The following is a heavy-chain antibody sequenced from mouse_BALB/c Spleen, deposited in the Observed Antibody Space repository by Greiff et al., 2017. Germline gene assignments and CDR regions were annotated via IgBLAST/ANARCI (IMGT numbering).Heavy chain of an antibody. CDR2: INPSTGYT. J-gene: IGHJ2*01. D-gene: IGHD2-14*01. Sequence: QVQLKESGAELAKPGASVKMSCKASGYTFTSYWMHWVKQRPGQGLEWIGYINPSTGYTEYNQKFKDKATLTADKSSSTAYMQLSSLTSEDSAVYYCARRGIRYDVDYWGQGTTLTVSS. V-gene: IGHV1-7*01. CDR3: ARRGIRYDVDY. CDR1: GYTFTSYW.